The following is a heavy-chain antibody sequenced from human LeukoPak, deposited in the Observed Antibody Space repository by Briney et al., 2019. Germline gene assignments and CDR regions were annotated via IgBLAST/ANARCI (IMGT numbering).Heavy chain of an antibody. CDR3: AKEGGYFDWWPGGIYFDY. D-gene: IGHD3-9*01. V-gene: IGHV3-30*18. J-gene: IGHJ4*02. CDR1: GSTFRSYG. CDR2: ISYDGSNR. Sequence: GGSLRLSCAASGSTFRSYGMHWVRQAPGKGLEWVAVISYDGSNRYYADSVKGRFTISRDNSKDTLYLQMNSLRVEDTAVYYCAKEGGYFDWWPGGIYFDYWSQGTLVTVSS.